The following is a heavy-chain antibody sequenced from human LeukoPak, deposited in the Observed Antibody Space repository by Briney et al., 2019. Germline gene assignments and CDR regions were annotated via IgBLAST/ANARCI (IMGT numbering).Heavy chain of an antibody. Sequence: GGSLRLSCAASGFTFSSHGMHWVRQAPGKGLEWVAVIWYDGSNKYYADSVKGRFTISRDNSKNTLYLQMNSLRAEDTAVYYCAKDLLERELVLDYWGQGTLVTVSS. V-gene: IGHV3-33*06. D-gene: IGHD6-6*01. CDR3: AKDLLERELVLDY. CDR1: GFTFSSHG. CDR2: IWYDGSNK. J-gene: IGHJ4*02.